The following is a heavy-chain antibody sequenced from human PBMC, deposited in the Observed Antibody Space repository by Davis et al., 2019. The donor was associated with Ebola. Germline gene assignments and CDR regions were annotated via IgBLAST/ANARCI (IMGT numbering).Heavy chain of an antibody. J-gene: IGHJ3*02. V-gene: IGHV5-10-1*01. D-gene: IGHD2-2*01. CDR1: GYSFTSYW. CDR3: ARAGYCSSTSCWTGDAFDI. Sequence: GESLKISCKGSGYSFTSYWISWVRQMPGKGLEWMGRIDPSDSYTNYSPSFQGHVTISADKSISTAYLQWSSLKASDTAMYYCARAGYCSSTSCWTGDAFDIWGQGTMVTVSS. CDR2: IDPSDSYT.